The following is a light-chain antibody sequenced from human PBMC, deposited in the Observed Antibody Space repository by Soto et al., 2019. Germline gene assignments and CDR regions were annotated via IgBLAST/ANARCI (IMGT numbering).Light chain of an antibody. J-gene: IGKJ5*01. Sequence: EIVLTQSPGTLSVSPGERVTLSCRAGQGVTTNFAWYQQKSGQSPRLLIYDVSSRATGVPSRFSGTGSETDFTLTISGLQSEDSAIYFCQQYNNWPFSVGQGTRLEIK. CDR3: QQYNNWPFS. CDR2: DVS. V-gene: IGKV3-15*01. CDR1: QGVTTN.